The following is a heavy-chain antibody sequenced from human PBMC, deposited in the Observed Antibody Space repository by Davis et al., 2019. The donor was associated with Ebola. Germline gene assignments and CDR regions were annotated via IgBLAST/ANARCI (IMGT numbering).Heavy chain of an antibody. D-gene: IGHD6-6*01. CDR3: ARVRGWSSSTTGFDY. V-gene: IGHV3-23*01. CDR2: ISGSGGST. CDR1: GFTFSSYA. Sequence: GESLKISCAASGFTFSSYAMSWVRQAPGKGLEWVSAISGSGGSTYYADSVKGRFTISRDNSKNTLYLQMNSLRAEDTAVYYCARVRGWSSSTTGFDYWGQGTLVTVSS. J-gene: IGHJ4*02.